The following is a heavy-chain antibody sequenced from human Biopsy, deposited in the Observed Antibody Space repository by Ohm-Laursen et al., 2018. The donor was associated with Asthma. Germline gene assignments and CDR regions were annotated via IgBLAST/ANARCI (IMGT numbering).Heavy chain of an antibody. D-gene: IGHD3-9*01. CDR2: ISIEGRKT. V-gene: IGHV3-30*04. J-gene: IGHJ4*02. CDR3: AAGPYDGTLTGHQYFEY. Sequence: SLRLSCAAAGFIFGDFEMHWVRQAPGKGLEWVAGISIEGRKTIDAEAVRGRFSISRDNLSKTLFLQMTSLTHEDTAVYYCAAGPYDGTLTGHQYFEYWGRGSLITVSS. CDR1: GFIFGDFE.